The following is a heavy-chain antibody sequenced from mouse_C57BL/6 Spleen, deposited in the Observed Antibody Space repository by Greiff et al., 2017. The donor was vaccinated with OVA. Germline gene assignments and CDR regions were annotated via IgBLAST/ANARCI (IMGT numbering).Heavy chain of an antibody. CDR2: IDPSDSYT. CDR1: GYTFTSYW. Sequence: VQLQQPGAELVKPGASVKLSCKASGYTFTSYWMQWVKQRPGQGLEWIGEIDPSDSYTNYNQKFKGKATLTVDTSSSTAYMQLSSLTSEDSAVYYCASYGSSYEGYFDVWGTGTTVTVSS. CDR3: ASYGSSYEGYFDV. D-gene: IGHD1-1*01. V-gene: IGHV1-50*01. J-gene: IGHJ1*03.